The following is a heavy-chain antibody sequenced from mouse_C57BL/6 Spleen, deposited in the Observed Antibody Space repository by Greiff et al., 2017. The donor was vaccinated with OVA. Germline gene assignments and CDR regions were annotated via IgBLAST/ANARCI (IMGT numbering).Heavy chain of an antibody. CDR1: GFTFSSYA. V-gene: IGHV5-4*01. CDR3: ARDQGMASFAY. D-gene: IGHD2-10*02. CDR2: ISDGGSYT. J-gene: IGHJ3*01. Sequence: EVQLVESGGGLVKPGGSLKLSCAASGFTFSSYAMSWVRQTPEKRLEWVATISDGGSYTYYPDNVKGRFTISRDNAKNNLYLQMSHLKSEDTAMYYCARDQGMASFAYWGQGTLVTVSA.